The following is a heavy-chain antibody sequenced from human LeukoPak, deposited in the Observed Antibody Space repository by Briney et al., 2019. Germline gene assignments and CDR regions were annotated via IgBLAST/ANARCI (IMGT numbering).Heavy chain of an antibody. D-gene: IGHD3-10*01. CDR1: GYTLTELS. CDR2: FDPEDGET. J-gene: IGHJ3*02. Sequence: ASVKVSCKVSGYTLTELSMHWVRQAPGKGPEWMGGFDPEDGETIYAQKFQGRVTMTEDTSTDTAYMELSSLRSEDTAVYYCATDRSYYYGSGRRAFDIWGQGTMVTVSS. V-gene: IGHV1-24*01. CDR3: ATDRSYYYGSGRRAFDI.